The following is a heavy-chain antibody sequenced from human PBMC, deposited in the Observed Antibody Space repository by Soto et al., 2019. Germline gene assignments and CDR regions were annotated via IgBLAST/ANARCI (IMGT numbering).Heavy chain of an antibody. D-gene: IGHD1-26*01. CDR2: ISAYNGNT. V-gene: IGHV1-18*04. CDR3: ARSVGSIIDLYYYYGMDV. J-gene: IGHJ6*02. CDR1: GYTFTSYG. Sequence: GASVKVSCKASGYTFTSYGISWVRQAPGQGLEWMGWISAYNGNTNYAQKLRGRVTMTTDTSTSTAYMELRSLRSDDTAVYYCARSVGSIIDLYYYYGMDVWGQGTTVTVSS.